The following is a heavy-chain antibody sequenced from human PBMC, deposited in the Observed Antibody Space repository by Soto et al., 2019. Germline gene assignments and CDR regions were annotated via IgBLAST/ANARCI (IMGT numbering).Heavy chain of an antibody. CDR1: GFTYSSHA. V-gene: IGHV3-23*01. J-gene: IGHJ4*02. Sequence: GGPLRLSCAASGFTYSSHAMSWVRQAPGMGLEWVSAISGSGGSTYYADSVKGRFTISRDNSKNTLYLQMNSLRAEDTAVYYCTGYDSSGYFDYWGQGTLVTVSS. CDR3: TGYDSSGYFDY. D-gene: IGHD3-22*01. CDR2: ISGSGGST.